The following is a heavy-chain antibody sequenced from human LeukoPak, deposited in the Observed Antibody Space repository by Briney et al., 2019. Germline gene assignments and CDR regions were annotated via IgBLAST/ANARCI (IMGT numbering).Heavy chain of an antibody. CDR3: VAGLGNY. CDR1: GFTFSTYW. D-gene: IGHD6-13*01. CDR2: INTDGIII. V-gene: IGHV3-74*03. Sequence: PGGSLRLSCAASGFTFSTYWMHWVRQAPGKGLAWVSRINTDGIIITYAGSVKGRFTISRDNAKNTVYLQMNSLRAEDTAMYYCVAGLGNYWGQGTLVTVSS. J-gene: IGHJ4*02.